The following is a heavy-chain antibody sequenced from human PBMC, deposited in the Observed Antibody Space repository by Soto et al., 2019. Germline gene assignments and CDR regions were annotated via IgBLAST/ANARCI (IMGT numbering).Heavy chain of an antibody. Sequence: SETLSLTCAVYGGSFSGYYWSWIRQPPGKGLEWIGEINHSGSTNYNPSLKSRVTISVDTSKNQFSLKLSSVTAADTAVYYCSRPHRGDDAFDIWGQGTMVTVSS. V-gene: IGHV4-34*01. CDR3: SRPHRGDDAFDI. J-gene: IGHJ3*02. CDR1: GGSFSGYY. CDR2: INHSGST. D-gene: IGHD3-10*01.